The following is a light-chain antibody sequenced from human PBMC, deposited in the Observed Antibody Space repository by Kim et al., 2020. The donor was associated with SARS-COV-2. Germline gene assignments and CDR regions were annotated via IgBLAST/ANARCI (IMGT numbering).Light chain of an antibody. CDR2: RNN. CDR3: AAWDDSLSGRV. CDR1: RSNIGSNY. J-gene: IGLJ3*02. V-gene: IGLV1-47*01. Sequence: GQGVTISCSGSRSNIGSNYVSWYQQLPGTAPKLLIYRNNQRPSGVPGRFSGSKSGTSASLAISGLRSEDEADYYCAAWDDSLSGRVFGGGTQLTVL.